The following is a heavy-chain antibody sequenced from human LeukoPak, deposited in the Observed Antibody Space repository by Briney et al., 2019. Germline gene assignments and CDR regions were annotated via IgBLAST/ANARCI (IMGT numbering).Heavy chain of an antibody. V-gene: IGHV3-23*01. CDR1: GFTFSSYA. CDR3: AKDLRYSGSPRAFDF. Sequence: GGSLRLSCAASGFTFSSYAMSWVRQAPGKGLEWVSTISGSGSNTFYADSVKGRFTISRDNSKNTLYLQMNSLRAEDTAVYYYAKDLRYSGSPRAFDFWGQGTMVTVSS. D-gene: IGHD1-26*01. CDR2: ISGSGSNT. J-gene: IGHJ3*01.